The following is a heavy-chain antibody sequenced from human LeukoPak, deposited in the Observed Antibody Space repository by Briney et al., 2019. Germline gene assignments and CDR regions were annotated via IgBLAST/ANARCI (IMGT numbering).Heavy chain of an antibody. CDR2: IYYSGST. CDR1: GGSISSYY. V-gene: IGHV4-59*01. Sequence: SETLSLTCTVSGGSISSYYWSWIRQPPWKGLEWIGYIYYSGSTNYNPSLKSRVTISVDTSKNQFSLKLSSVTAADTAVYYCARGKYDILTGYYTFDYWGQGTLVTVSS. D-gene: IGHD3-9*01. J-gene: IGHJ4*02. CDR3: ARGKYDILTGYYTFDY.